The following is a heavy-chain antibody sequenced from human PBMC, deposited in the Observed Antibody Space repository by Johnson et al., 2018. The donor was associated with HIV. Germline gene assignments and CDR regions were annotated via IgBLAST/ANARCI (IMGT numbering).Heavy chain of an antibody. CDR3: ARVRTGRENAFDI. Sequence: QMQLVESGGGVVQPGRSLRLFCAASGFTFNSYAMHWVRQAPGKGLEWVGVISYDGSYKYYADSVKGRFTISRDNSKSTLYLQMNSLRAEDTAVYYCARVRTGRENAFDIWGQGTMVTVSS. J-gene: IGHJ3*02. D-gene: IGHD2-8*02. CDR1: GFTFNSYA. CDR2: ISYDGSYK. V-gene: IGHV3-30*04.